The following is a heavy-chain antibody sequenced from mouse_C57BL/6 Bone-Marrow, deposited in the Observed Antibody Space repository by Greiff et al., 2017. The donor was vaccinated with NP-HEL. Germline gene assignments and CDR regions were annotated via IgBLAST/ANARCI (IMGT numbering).Heavy chain of an antibody. CDR3: ARGSGYNPLDY. CDR1: GYTFTSYW. D-gene: IGHD3-2*02. J-gene: IGHJ2*01. Sequence: VQLQQPGAELVKPGASVKLSCKASGYTFTSYWMQWVKQRPGQGLEWIGEIDPSDSYTNYNQKFKGKATLTVDTSSSTAYMQLSSLTSEDSAVYYCARGSGYNPLDYWGQGTTLTVSS. CDR2: IDPSDSYT. V-gene: IGHV1-50*01.